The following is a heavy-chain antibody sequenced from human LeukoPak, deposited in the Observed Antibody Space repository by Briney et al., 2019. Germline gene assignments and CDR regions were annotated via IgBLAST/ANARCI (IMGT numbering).Heavy chain of an antibody. Sequence: GASVKVSCKASGGTFSSYAISWVRQAPGQGLEWMGGIIPIFGTANYAQKFQGRVTITADKSTSTAYMELSSLRSEDTAVYYCASPGSVGGYFDYWGQGTLVTVSS. CDR1: GGTFSSYA. J-gene: IGHJ4*02. V-gene: IGHV1-69*06. CDR3: ASPGSVGGYFDY. D-gene: IGHD4-23*01. CDR2: IIPIFGTA.